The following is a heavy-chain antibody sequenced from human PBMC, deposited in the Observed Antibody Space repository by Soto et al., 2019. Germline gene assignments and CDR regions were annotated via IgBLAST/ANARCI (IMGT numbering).Heavy chain of an antibody. CDR1: GFTFSSYA. CDR3: AKGGGGYDSGSYYYYGMDV. Sequence: GGSLRLSCAASGFTFSSYAMSWVRQAPGKGPEWVSAISGSGGSTYYADSVKGRFTISRDNSKNTLYLQMNSLRAEDTAVYYCAKGGGGYDSGSYYYYGMDVWGQGTTVTVSS. J-gene: IGHJ6*02. V-gene: IGHV3-23*01. CDR2: ISGSGGST. D-gene: IGHD5-12*01.